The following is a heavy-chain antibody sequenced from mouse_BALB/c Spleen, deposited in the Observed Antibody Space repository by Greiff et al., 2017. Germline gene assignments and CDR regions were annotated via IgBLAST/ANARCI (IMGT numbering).Heavy chain of an antibody. J-gene: IGHJ4*01. CDR1: GFSLTSYG. V-gene: IGHV2-6-2*01. D-gene: IGHD2-1*01. CDR2: IWSDGST. CDR3: ARRNYGNYGAMDY. Sequence: VKLVESGPDLVAPSQSLSITCTVSGFSLTSYGVHWVRQPPGKGLEWLVVIWSDGSTTYNSALKSRLSISKDNSKSQVFLKMNSLQTDDTAMYYCARRNYGNYGAMDYWGQGTSVTVSS.